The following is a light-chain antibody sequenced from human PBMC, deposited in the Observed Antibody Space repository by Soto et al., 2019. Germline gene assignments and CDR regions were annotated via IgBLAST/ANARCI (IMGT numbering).Light chain of an antibody. J-gene: IGLJ1*01. Sequence: QPVLTQPPSASGSPGQSVTISCTGTSSDVGGYDYVSWYQHHPGKAPKLMIYEVTKRPSGVPDRFSGSKSGNTASLTVSGLQAEDEADYYCSSYAGSNIGVFGTGTKLTVL. CDR3: SSYAGSNIGV. V-gene: IGLV2-8*01. CDR2: EVT. CDR1: SSDVGGYDY.